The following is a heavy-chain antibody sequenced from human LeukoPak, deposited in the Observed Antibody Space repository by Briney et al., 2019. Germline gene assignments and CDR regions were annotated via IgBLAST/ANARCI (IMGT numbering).Heavy chain of an antibody. CDR3: ARGGRGYYYYGMDV. V-gene: IGHV1-69*13. J-gene: IGHJ6*04. Sequence: GASVKVSCKASGGTFSSYAISWVRQAPGQGLEWMGGIIPIFGTANYAQKFQGRVTITADESTSTAYMELSSLRSEDTAVYYCARGGRGYYYYGMDVWGKGTTVTVSS. CDR1: GGTFSSYA. D-gene: IGHD1-26*01. CDR2: IIPIFGTA.